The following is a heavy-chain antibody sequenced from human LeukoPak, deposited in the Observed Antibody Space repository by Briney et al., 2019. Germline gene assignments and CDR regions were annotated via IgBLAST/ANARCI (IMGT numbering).Heavy chain of an antibody. J-gene: IGHJ4*02. Sequence: ASVKVSCRSSGYTFTTYGITWVRQAPGQGLEWMGWINPNSGGTNYAQKFQGRVTMTRDTSISTAYMELSRLRSDDTAVYYCARASYYYDSSGYPGYYFDYWGQGTLVTVSS. CDR3: ARASYYYDSSGYPGYYFDY. D-gene: IGHD3-22*01. CDR1: GYTFTTYG. V-gene: IGHV1-2*02. CDR2: INPNSGGT.